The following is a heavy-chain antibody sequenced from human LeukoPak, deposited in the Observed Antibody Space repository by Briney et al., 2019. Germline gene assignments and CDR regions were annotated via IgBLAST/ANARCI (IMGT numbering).Heavy chain of an antibody. J-gene: IGHJ2*01. CDR3: ARGGYSSSFGRYFDL. CDR1: GGSISSYY. CDR2: IYYSGST. Sequence: SETLSLTCTVSGGSISSYYWSWIRQPPGKGLEWMGYIYYSGSTNYNPSLKSRVNISVDTSKHQLPLKLSSVTAADTAVYYCARGGYSSSFGRYFDLWGRGTLVTVSS. V-gene: IGHV4-59*01. D-gene: IGHD6-6*01.